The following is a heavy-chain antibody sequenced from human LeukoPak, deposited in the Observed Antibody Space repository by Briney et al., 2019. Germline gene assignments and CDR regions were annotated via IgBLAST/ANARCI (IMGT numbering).Heavy chain of an antibody. V-gene: IGHV3-43*02. CDR2: SSGDSHST. J-gene: IGHJ6*02. CDR3: ARDTKGYIYGYYYYGMDV. Sequence: GGSLTLSCSASGFSFSTYAMHWVRQAPGKGLEWVSHSSGDSHSTFYADSVKGRFTISRDNSKNSLYLQMNSLRNDDTALYYCARDTKGYIYGYYYYGMDVWGQGTTVTVSS. D-gene: IGHD5-18*01. CDR1: GFSFSTYA.